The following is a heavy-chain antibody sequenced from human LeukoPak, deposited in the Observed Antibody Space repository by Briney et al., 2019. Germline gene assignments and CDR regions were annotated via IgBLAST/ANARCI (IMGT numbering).Heavy chain of an antibody. CDR2: ISGSSGII. Sequence: GSLRLSCAASGFTFNTYTMNWVRQAPGKGLEWASYISGSSGIIDYAGSVKGRFTISRDNAKNSLYLQMNSLRAEDTAVYYCARDGYPDSSGYYPDCRYWGQGTLVTVSS. CDR3: ARDGYPDSSGYYPDCRY. D-gene: IGHD3-22*01. CDR1: GFTFNTYT. J-gene: IGHJ4*02. V-gene: IGHV3-48*01.